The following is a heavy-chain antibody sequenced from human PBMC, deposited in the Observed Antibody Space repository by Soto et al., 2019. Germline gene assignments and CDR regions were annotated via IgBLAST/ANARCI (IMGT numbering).Heavy chain of an antibody. V-gene: IGHV3-30-3*01. J-gene: IGHJ4*02. CDR2: ISYDGSNK. D-gene: IGHD5-12*01. CDR1: GFTFSSYA. CDR3: AKAISGYNAPLDY. Sequence: PGGSLRLSCAASGFTFSSYAMHWVRQAPGKGLEWVAVISYDGSNKNHADTVKGRFTISRDNSKNTLYLQMNSLRAEYTAVYYCAKAISGYNAPLDYWGQGIRVTVSS.